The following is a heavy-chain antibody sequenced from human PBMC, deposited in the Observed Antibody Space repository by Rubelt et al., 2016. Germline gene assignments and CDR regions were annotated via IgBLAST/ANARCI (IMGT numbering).Heavy chain of an antibody. CDR3: ARSNTKEDYSNYHFDY. V-gene: IGHV3-48*04. Sequence: GKGLEWVSYISSSSSTIYYADSVKGRFTISRDNAKNSLYLQMNSLRAEDTAVYYCARSNTKEDYSNYHFDYWGQGTLVTVSS. CDR2: ISSSSSTI. D-gene: IGHD4-11*01. J-gene: IGHJ4*02.